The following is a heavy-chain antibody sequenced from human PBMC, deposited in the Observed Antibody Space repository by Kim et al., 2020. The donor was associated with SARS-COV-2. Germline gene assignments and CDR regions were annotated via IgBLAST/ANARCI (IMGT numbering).Heavy chain of an antibody. D-gene: IGHD6-13*01. V-gene: IGHV6-1*01. Sequence: AVSVKSRITINPDTSKNQFSLQLNSVTPEDTAVYYCARDLIAAADTKFDYWGQGTLVTVSS. J-gene: IGHJ4*02. CDR3: ARDLIAAADTKFDY.